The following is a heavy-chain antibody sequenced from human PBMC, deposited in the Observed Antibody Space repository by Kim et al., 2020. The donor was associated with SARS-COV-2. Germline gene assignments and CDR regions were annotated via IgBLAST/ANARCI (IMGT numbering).Heavy chain of an antibody. J-gene: IGHJ4*02. CDR2: YYSGST. Sequence: YYSGSTNYNPSLTSRVTISVDTSKNQFSLKLSSVTAADTAVYYCARDFSFWGQGTLVTVSS. D-gene: IGHD3-16*02. V-gene: IGHV4-59*01. CDR3: ARDFSF.